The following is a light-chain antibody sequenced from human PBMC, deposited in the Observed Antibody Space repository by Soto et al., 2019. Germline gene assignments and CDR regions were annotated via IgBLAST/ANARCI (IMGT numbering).Light chain of an antibody. V-gene: IGKV3-20*01. CDR2: SAS. CDR3: QQYGGSPRVT. CDR1: HSVRSNY. J-gene: IGKJ4*01. Sequence: EIVLTQSPGTLSLSPGERVTRSCRASHSVRSNYLAWYQQKPGQAPRLLIYSASSRATGIPDRFSGSGSGTDFTLTISRLEPEDFAVYYCQQYGGSPRVTFGGGTKVEIK.